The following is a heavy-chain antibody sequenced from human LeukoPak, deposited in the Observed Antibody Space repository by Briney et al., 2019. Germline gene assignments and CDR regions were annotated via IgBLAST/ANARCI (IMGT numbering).Heavy chain of an antibody. V-gene: IGHV1-18*01. CDR2: ISAYNGNT. D-gene: IGHD3-10*01. CDR3: ARDLGYYGSGSYSAWFDP. Sequence: ASVKVSCKASGYTFTSYGISWVRQAPGQGLEWMGWISAYNGNTNYAQKLQGRVTMTTDTSTSTAYMELRSLRSEDTAVYYCARDLGYYGSGSYSAWFDPWGQGTLVTVSS. CDR1: GYTFTSYG. J-gene: IGHJ5*02.